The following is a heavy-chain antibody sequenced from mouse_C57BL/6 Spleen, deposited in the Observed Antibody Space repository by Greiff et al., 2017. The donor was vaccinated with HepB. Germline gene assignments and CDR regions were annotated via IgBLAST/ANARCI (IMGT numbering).Heavy chain of an antibody. CDR3: ARGSNWENYAMDY. J-gene: IGHJ4*01. V-gene: IGHV5-17*01. CDR1: GFTFSDYG. Sequence: EVHLVESGGGLVKPGGSLKLSCAASGFTFSDYGMHWVRQAPEKGLEWVAYISSGSSTIYYADTVKGRFTISRDNAKNTLFLQMTSLRSEDTAMYYCARGSNWENYAMDYWGQGTSVTVSS. CDR2: ISSGSSTI. D-gene: IGHD4-1*01.